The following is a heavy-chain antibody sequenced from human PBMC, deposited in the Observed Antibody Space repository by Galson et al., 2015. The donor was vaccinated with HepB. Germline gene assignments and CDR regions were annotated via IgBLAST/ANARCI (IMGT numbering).Heavy chain of an antibody. D-gene: IGHD4-17*01. CDR3: VRPRGAGAGDYQNWYLDL. CDR2: ISYTGSYI. J-gene: IGHJ2*01. Sequence: SLRLSCAASGFTFSSYGMHWVRQAPGKGLEWVAVISYTGSYIDYADFGKGRFTISRDNSKNALYLQMSSLRVEDTALYYCVRPRGAGAGDYQNWYLDLWGRGTLVTVSS. V-gene: IGHV3-30*03. CDR1: GFTFSSYG.